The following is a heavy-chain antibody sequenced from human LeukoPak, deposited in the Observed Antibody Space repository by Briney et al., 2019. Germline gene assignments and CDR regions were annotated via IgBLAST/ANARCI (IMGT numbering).Heavy chain of an antibody. CDR2: INSDGSEG. CDR1: GFTFSGFW. J-gene: IGHJ3*01. V-gene: IGHV3-7*03. Sequence: GGSLRLSCAVSGFTFSGFWMSWSRQAPGKGLEWVASINSDGSEGYYADVVKGRFTIPRDNAKNSLYLQINSLRAEDTAVYYCARSSYSSSPSVWGQGTMVTVSS. CDR3: ARSSYSSSPSV. D-gene: IGHD6-6*01.